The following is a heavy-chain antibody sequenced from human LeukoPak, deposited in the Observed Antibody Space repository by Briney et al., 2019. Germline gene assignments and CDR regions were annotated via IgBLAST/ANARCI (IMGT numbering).Heavy chain of an antibody. CDR2: IHYSGTT. CDR1: GVSISSYC. Sequence: SETLSLTCTVSGVSISSYCWSWIRQPPGKGLEWLGYIHYSGTTNHNPSLKSRVTMSADTSKNHFSLKLSSVTAADTAVYYCARGYCGGGGCYSPYYYYYYGMDVWGQGTTVTVSS. J-gene: IGHJ6*02. D-gene: IGHD2-15*01. V-gene: IGHV4-59*01. CDR3: ARGYCGGGGCYSPYYYYYYGMDV.